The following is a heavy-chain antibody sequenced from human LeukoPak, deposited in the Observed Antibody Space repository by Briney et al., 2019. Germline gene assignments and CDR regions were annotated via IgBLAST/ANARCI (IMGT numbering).Heavy chain of an antibody. D-gene: IGHD3-10*01. CDR3: ARDTGYFGSGGFDY. J-gene: IGHJ4*02. Sequence: KASETLSLTCTVSGGSISGAYRSWIRQPAGKGLECIGRIHTSGSTKYNPSLKSRISMSVDTSENQISLKLSSITAADTAVYYCARDTGYFGSGGFDYWGQGTLVTVSS. CDR1: GGSISGAY. V-gene: IGHV4-4*07. CDR2: IHTSGST.